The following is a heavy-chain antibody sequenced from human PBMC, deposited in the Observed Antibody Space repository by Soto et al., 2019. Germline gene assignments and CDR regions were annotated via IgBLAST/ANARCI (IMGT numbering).Heavy chain of an antibody. V-gene: IGHV3-23*01. Sequence: EVQLLESGGGLVQPGGSLRLSCAASGFTCSSYAMSWVRQAPGKGLEWVSAISGSGGSTYYADSVKGRFTISRDNSKNTLYLQMNSLRAEDTAVYYCTKARKVVVVITSFDYWGQGTLVTVSS. CDR3: TKARKVVVVITSFDY. CDR1: GFTCSSYA. D-gene: IGHD3-22*01. J-gene: IGHJ4*02. CDR2: ISGSGGST.